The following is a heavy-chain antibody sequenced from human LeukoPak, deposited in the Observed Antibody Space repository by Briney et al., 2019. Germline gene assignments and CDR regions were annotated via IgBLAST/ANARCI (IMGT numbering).Heavy chain of an antibody. CDR3: ARVGGSDSTGHYSVDY. V-gene: IGHV4-38-2*01. J-gene: IGHJ4*02. CDR1: GYSITTVHW. CDR2: LHHSGIP. D-gene: IGHD3-22*01. Sequence: SETLSLTCAVSGYSITTVHWWGWIRQTPGRGLEWIGSLHHSGIPSYNPSLKSRVTISVDTSKNQFSLRLTSVTAADTAVYYCARVGGSDSTGHYSVDYWGQGTLVTVSS.